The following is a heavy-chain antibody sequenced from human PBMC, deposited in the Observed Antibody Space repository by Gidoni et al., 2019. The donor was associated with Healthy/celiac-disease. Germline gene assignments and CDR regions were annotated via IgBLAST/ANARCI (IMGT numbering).Heavy chain of an antibody. CDR1: GFTFSSYS. D-gene: IGHD3-16*01. V-gene: IGHV3-21*01. J-gene: IGHJ6*02. CDR3: ARDLANYYGMDV. CDR2: ISSRSSYI. Sequence: EVQLVESGGGLVTPAGALRLSCAASGFTFSSYSMNWVRPAPGKGIECVSSISSRSSYIYYADSVKGRFTISRDNAKNSLYLQMNSLRAEDTAVYYCARDLANYYGMDVWGQGTTVTVSS.